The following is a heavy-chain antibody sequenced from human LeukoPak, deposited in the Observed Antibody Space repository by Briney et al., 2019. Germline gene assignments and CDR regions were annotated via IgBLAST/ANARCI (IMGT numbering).Heavy chain of an antibody. CDR1: GGSISSYY. D-gene: IGHD3-10*01. CDR3: ARPSMVRGVPWEFDI. J-gene: IGHJ3*02. CDR2: IYYSGST. V-gene: IGHV4-59*08. Sequence: SETLSLTCTVSGGSISSYYWSWIRQPPGKGLEWIGYIYYSGSTNYNPSLKSRVTISVDTSENQFSLKLGSVTAADTAVYYCARPSMVRGVPWEFDIWGQGTMVTVSS.